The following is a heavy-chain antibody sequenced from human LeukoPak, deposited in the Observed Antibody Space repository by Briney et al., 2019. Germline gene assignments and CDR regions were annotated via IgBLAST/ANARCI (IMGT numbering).Heavy chain of an antibody. CDR2: IYSGGST. CDR3: ARDLGSSGYYFDY. D-gene: IGHD3-22*01. J-gene: IGHJ4*02. V-gene: IGHV3-66*01. CDR1: GFTVSSNY. Sequence: HGGSLRLSCAASGFTVSSNYMSWVRQAPGKGLEWVSVIYSGGSTYYADSVKGRFTISRDNSKNTLYLQMNSLRAEDTAVYYCARDLGSSGYYFDYWGQGTLVTVSS.